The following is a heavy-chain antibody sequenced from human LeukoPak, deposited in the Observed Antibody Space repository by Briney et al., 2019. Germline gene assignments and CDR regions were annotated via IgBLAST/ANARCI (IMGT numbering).Heavy chain of an antibody. Sequence: GGSLRLSCAASGFTFSNAYMSWVRQAPGKGLEWVSVVYTGGSTYYADSVKGRFTLSRDNSKNTLFLQMNSLRAEDTAVYYCARDNRVWVMDVWGQGTTVIVSS. CDR2: VYTGGST. CDR3: ARDNRVWVMDV. V-gene: IGHV3-53*01. CDR1: GFTFSNAY. J-gene: IGHJ6*02. D-gene: IGHD3-16*01.